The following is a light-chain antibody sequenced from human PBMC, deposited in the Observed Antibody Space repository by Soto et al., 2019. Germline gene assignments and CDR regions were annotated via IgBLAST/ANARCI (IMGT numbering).Light chain of an antibody. CDR1: QSISSW. CDR3: QQYNDYSPRT. Sequence: DIQMTQSPSTLSASVGDRVTRTCRASQSISSWLAWYQQKPGKAPKLLIYKASNLESGVPSRFSGSQSGTEFTLTISSLQPDDFATYFCQQYNDYSPRTFGQGTKVEIK. CDR2: KAS. J-gene: IGKJ1*01. V-gene: IGKV1-5*03.